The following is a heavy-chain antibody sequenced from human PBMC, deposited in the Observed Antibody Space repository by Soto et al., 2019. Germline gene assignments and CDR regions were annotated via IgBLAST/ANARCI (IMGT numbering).Heavy chain of an antibody. CDR1: GFTFSSYE. V-gene: IGHV3-48*03. J-gene: IGHJ4*02. Sequence: EVQLVESGGGLVQPGGSLRLSCAASGFTFSSYEMNWVRQAPGKGLEWVSYISSSGGSTYYADSVKGRFTISRDNSKNTLYLQMNSLRAEDTAVYYCATMIVVVITTDYWGQGTLVTVSS. D-gene: IGHD3-22*01. CDR2: ISSSGGST. CDR3: ATMIVVVITTDY.